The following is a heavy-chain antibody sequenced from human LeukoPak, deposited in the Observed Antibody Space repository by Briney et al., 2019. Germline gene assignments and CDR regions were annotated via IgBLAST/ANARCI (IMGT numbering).Heavy chain of an antibody. J-gene: IGHJ4*02. Sequence: PGRSLRLSCAASGFTFSSYGMHWVRQAPGKGLEWVAVIWYDGSNKYYADSVKGRFTISRDNSKNSLYLQMNSLRAEDTAVYYCARDQGPGGAATDYWGQGTLVTVSS. CDR2: IWYDGSNK. CDR3: ARDQGPGGAATDY. V-gene: IGHV3-33*01. D-gene: IGHD1-26*01. CDR1: GFTFSSYG.